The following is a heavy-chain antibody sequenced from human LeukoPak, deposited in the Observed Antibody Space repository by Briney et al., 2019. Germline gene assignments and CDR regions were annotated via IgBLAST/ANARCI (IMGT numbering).Heavy chain of an antibody. CDR2: ISDDGSNT. CDR3: AREIAGTVVPGSIRGDV. CDR1: GFSFSIYA. J-gene: IGHJ6*02. Sequence: GGTLRLSCAASGFSFSIYAMHWVRQAPGTGMEWVAIISDDGSNTYYADSVKGRFTISRDNSKTTLYLQLTTLNAVATAVTSCAREIAGTVVPGSIRGDVWGQGTTVTVSS. D-gene: IGHD2-2*02. V-gene: IGHV3-30-3*01.